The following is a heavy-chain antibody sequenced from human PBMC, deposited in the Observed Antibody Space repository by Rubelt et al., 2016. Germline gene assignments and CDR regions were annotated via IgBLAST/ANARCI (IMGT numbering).Heavy chain of an antibody. CDR1: SYS. Sequence: SYSMNWVRQAPGKGLEWVSSISSSSSYIYYADSVKGRFTISRDNAKNSLYLQMNSLRAEDTAVYYCAREMVATGRYYYYGMDVWGQGTTVTVSS. V-gene: IGHV3-21*01. D-gene: IGHD5-12*01. CDR2: ISSSSSYI. CDR3: AREMVATGRYYYYGMDV. J-gene: IGHJ6*02.